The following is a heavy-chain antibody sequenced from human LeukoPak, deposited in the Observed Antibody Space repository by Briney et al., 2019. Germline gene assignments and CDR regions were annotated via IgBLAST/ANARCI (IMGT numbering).Heavy chain of an antibody. D-gene: IGHD1-26*01. Sequence: GASVKVSCKASGYTFTSYGISWVRQAPGQGLEWMGWISAYNGTTNYAQKLHGRVSMTTDTSTSTAYMELRSLRYDDTAVYYCARDQHSGSSPFGYWGQGTLVTVSS. V-gene: IGHV1-18*01. J-gene: IGHJ4*02. CDR3: ARDQHSGSSPFGY. CDR1: GYTFTSYG. CDR2: ISAYNGTT.